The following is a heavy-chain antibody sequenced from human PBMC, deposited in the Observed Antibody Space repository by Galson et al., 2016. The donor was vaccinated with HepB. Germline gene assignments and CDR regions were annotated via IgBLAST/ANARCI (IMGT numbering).Heavy chain of an antibody. CDR3: ARVYYSISFWYSSLERAFGI. CDR2: IKQDGSEQ. D-gene: IGHD6-13*01. V-gene: IGHV3-7*03. Sequence: SLRLSCAVSGLTFSSYWMSWVRQAPGKGLEWVANIKQDGSEQYYVDPVKGRFPISRDNAKNSLYLQMNSLRAEDTAVYYCARVYYSISFWYSSLERAFGIWGQGTMVTVSS. J-gene: IGHJ3*02. CDR1: GLTFSSYW.